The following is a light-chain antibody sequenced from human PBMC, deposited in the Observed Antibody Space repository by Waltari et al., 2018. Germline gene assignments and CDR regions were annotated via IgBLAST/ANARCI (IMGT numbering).Light chain of an antibody. V-gene: IGKV1-16*01. CDR3: QQYNSVPFT. CDR1: QGISSY. J-gene: IGKJ4*01. Sequence: DIQMAQSPSSLSASVGDTVTITCRASQGISSYLAWYQKKPGKAPKPLLYYASNLETGVPSMFSGSRSRTEFMLILSSLQPKDFATYFCQQYNSVPFTFGGGTKVEIK. CDR2: YAS.